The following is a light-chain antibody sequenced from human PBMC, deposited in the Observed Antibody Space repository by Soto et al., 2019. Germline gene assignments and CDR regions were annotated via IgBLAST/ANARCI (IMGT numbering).Light chain of an antibody. V-gene: IGKV3-20*01. Sequence: EIVLTQSPGTLSLSPGERATLSCRASQSVSSTSLAWYQQKPGQAPRLLSYGASSRATGIPDRFSGSGSGTDFTLTISRLEPEDFAVYYCQQHGSSVTFGQGTRLEIK. CDR3: QQHGSSVT. CDR1: QSVSSTS. CDR2: GAS. J-gene: IGKJ5*01.